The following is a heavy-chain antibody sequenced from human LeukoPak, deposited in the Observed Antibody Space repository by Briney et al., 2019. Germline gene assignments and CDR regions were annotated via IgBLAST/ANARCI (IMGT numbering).Heavy chain of an antibody. Sequence: PGGSLRLSCAASGFTFSSYAMHWVRQAPGKGLEWVSAISKTGDATWYPDSVKGRFTISRDKSKNILYLQMNSLRAEDTALYYCARDRDFPRDQLDYWGQGTLVTVSS. CDR1: GFTFSSYA. CDR2: ISKTGDAT. V-gene: IGHV3-23*01. CDR3: ARDRDFPRDQLDY. J-gene: IGHJ4*02. D-gene: IGHD2-21*02.